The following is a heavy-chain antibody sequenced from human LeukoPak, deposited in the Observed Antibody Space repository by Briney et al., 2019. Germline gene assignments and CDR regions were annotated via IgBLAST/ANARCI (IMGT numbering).Heavy chain of an antibody. V-gene: IGHV3-23*01. D-gene: IGHD3-22*01. J-gene: IGHJ4*02. CDR1: GFTFSSYG. Sequence: GGTLRLSCAASGFTFSSYGMSWVRQAPGKGLEWVSAISGSGGTTDYADSVKGRFTISRDNSKNTLYLQMNSLRAEDTAVYYCARRAGDYSHPYDYWGQGTLVTVSS. CDR2: ISGSGGTT. CDR3: ARRAGDYSHPYDY.